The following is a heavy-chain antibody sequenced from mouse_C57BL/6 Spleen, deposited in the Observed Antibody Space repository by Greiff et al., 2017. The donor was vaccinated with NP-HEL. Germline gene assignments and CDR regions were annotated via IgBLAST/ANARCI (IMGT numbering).Heavy chain of an antibody. CDR1: GYTFTSYG. CDR3: ARLDDYGVAY. D-gene: IGHD2-4*01. Sequence: VQLQQSGAELARPGASVKLSCKASGYTFTSYGISWVKQRTGQGLEWIGEIYPRSGNTYYNEKFKGKATLTADKYSSTAYMELRSLTSEDSAVYFCARLDDYGVAYWGQGTLVTVSA. CDR2: IYPRSGNT. V-gene: IGHV1-81*01. J-gene: IGHJ3*01.